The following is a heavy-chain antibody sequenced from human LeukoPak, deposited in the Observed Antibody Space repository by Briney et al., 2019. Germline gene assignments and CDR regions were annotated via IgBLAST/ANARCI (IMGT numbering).Heavy chain of an antibody. CDR2: ISSSGSTI. D-gene: IGHD3-22*01. V-gene: IGHV3-48*03. J-gene: IGHJ4*02. CDR3: ASGSYYYDSSGYYYAY. CDR1: GFTFSSYE. Sequence: GGSLRLSCAASGFTFSSYEMNWVRQAPGKGLEWVSYISSSGSTIYYADSVKGRSTISRDNAKNSLYLQMNSLRAEDTAVYYCASGSYYYDSSGYYYAYWGQGTLVTVSS.